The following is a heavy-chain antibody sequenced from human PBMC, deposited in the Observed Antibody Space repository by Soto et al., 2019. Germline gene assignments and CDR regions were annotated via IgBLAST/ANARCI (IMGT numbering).Heavy chain of an antibody. V-gene: IGHV1-69*02. D-gene: IGHD6-6*01. CDR3: ARGIAARRTNYYYYYYMDV. CDR1: GGTFSSYT. CDR2: IIPILGIA. J-gene: IGHJ6*03. Sequence: QVQLVQSGAEVKKPGSSVKVSCKASGGTFSSYTISWVRQAPGQGLEWMGRIIPILGIANYAQKFQGRVTITADKSTGTAYMELSSLRSEDTAVYYCARGIAARRTNYYYYYYMDVWGKGTTVTVSS.